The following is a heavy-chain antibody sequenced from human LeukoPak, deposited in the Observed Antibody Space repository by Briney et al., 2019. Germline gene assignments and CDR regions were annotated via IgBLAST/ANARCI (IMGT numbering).Heavy chain of an antibody. CDR3: ARESRGYDILTGKYHRGYYSYYMDV. Sequence: GGSLRLSCAASGFTFSNHGMNWVRQAPGKGLEWVSSISGSGDNTYYADSVKGRFTISRDNSKKTLYLQMNSLRAEDTAVYYCARESRGYDILTGKYHRGYYSYYMDVWGKGTTVTVSS. D-gene: IGHD3-9*01. J-gene: IGHJ6*03. CDR1: GFTFSNHG. V-gene: IGHV3-23*01. CDR2: ISGSGDNT.